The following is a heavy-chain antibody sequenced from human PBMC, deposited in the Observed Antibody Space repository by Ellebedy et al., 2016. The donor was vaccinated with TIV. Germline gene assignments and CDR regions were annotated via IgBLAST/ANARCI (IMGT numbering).Heavy chain of an antibody. CDR1: GYTFTRYG. D-gene: IGHD2/OR15-2a*01. CDR2: ISAHNGDT. CDR3: ARDRFFYWPFYGGLVYYYYHMDV. V-gene: IGHV1-18*01. Sequence: AASVKVSCKASGYTFTRYGISWVRQAPGQGLAWMGWISAHNGDTEYGQKVQGRVTMTTDTSTNTAYMELRSLRSDDTAIYYCARDRFFYWPFYGGLVYYYYHMDVWGQGTTVTVSS. J-gene: IGHJ6*02.